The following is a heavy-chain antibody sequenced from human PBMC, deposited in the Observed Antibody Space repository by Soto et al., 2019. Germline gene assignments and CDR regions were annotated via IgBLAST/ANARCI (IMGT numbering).Heavy chain of an antibody. J-gene: IGHJ6*03. CDR3: TTDIDRLLRYCSRTSCYLSKYYYYMDG. D-gene: IGHD2-2*01. CDR2: IKSKTDGGTT. V-gene: IGHV3-15*01. CDR1: GFTFSNAW. Sequence: GGSLRLSCAASGFTFSNAWMSWVRQAPGKGLEWVGRIKSKTDGGTTDYAAPVKGRFTISRDDSKNTLYLQMNSLKTEDTAVYYCTTDIDRLLRYCSRTSCYLSKYYYYMDGWGKGTSVTVSS.